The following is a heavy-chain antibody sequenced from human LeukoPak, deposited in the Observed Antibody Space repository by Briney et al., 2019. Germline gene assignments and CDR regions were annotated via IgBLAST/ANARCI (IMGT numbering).Heavy chain of an antibody. J-gene: IGHJ4*02. Sequence: ASVTLSFTSSGYTFTVYYMHWVRQAPGQGLGWMGWINPNSGGTNYAQKFQGRVTMTRDTSISTAYMELSRLRSDDTAVYYCARVLSIAVAGTFLYWGQGTLVTVSS. D-gene: IGHD6-19*01. V-gene: IGHV1-2*02. CDR3: ARVLSIAVAGTFLY. CDR2: INPNSGGT. CDR1: GYTFTVYY.